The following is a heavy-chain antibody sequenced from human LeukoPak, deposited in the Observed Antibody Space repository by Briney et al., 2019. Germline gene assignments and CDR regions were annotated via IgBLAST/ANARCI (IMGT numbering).Heavy chain of an antibody. J-gene: IGHJ4*02. Sequence: SETLSLTCTVSGGSIRSSSYSWGWIRQPPGKGLEWIASIYYSGSTYYNPSLKSRVTMSVDTSKNQFSLKLSSVTAADTAVYYCARHGQLRYYDFWSGSTPTNYFDYWGQGTLVTVSS. CDR1: GGSIRSSSYS. V-gene: IGHV4-39*01. CDR3: ARHGQLRYYDFWSGSTPTNYFDY. CDR2: IYYSGST. D-gene: IGHD3-3*01.